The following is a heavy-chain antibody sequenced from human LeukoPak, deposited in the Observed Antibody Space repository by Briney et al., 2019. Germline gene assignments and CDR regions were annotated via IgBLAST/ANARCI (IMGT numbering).Heavy chain of an antibody. Sequence: SETLSLNCSVSDGSINSYYWNWIRQPPGKGLEWIGYIYYNGNTNYSPSLKSRVTMSVDTSKNLFSLKVSSVTAADTAVYYCARGRSNYYGMDVWGQGTTVTVSS. CDR2: IYYNGNT. CDR3: ARGRSNYYGMDV. CDR1: DGSINSYY. J-gene: IGHJ6*02. V-gene: IGHV4-59*01. D-gene: IGHD1-26*01.